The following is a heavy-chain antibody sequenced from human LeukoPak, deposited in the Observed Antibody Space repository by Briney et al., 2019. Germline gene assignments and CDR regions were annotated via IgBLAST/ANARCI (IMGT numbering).Heavy chain of an antibody. CDR3: VRHDGRGGATMGAFDS. CDR1: AASFISSSHH. J-gene: IGHJ5*01. CDR2: VYYGRTT. V-gene: IGHV4-39*01. D-gene: IGHD5-12*01. Sequence: SETLSLTCTVSAASFISSSHHWGWIRQSPGKGLEWIGTVYYGRTTYYNPSLDGRVTISLGTSANHFSLQLNSVTAADTAVYYCVRHDGRGGATMGAFDSWGQGSLVTVSS.